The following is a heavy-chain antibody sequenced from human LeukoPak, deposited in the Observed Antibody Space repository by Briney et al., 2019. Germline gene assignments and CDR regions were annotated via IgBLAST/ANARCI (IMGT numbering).Heavy chain of an antibody. V-gene: IGHV3-23*01. D-gene: IGHD6-19*01. CDR1: GVXFSNXX. CDR2: ISDRGGST. Sequence: AAGVXFSNXXXRGGXXAXXXXXGGXSDISDRGGSTSSADSVKGRFTISRDDSKNTLYLQMNSLRAEDTAVYYCAKFHSSDWYYFDYWGQGTLVTVSS. J-gene: IGHJ4*02. CDR3: AKFHSSDWYYFDY.